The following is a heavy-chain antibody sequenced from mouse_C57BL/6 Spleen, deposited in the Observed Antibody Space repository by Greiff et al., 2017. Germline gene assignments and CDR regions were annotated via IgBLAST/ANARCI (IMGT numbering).Heavy chain of an antibody. CDR1: GFSFNTYA. V-gene: IGHV10-1*01. Sequence: EVKLVESGGGLVQPKGSLTLSCAASGFSFNTYAMNWVRQAPGKGLEWVARIRSKSNNYATYYADSVKDRFTISRDDSESMLYLQMNNLKTEDTAMYYCVRHDYYGSRYYAMDYWGQGTSVTVSS. CDR2: IRSKSNNYAT. CDR3: VRHDYYGSRYYAMDY. D-gene: IGHD1-1*01. J-gene: IGHJ4*01.